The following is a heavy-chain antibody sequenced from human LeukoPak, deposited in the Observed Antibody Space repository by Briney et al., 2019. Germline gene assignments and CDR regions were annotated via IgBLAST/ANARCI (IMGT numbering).Heavy chain of an antibody. CDR2: ISASSGKT. D-gene: IGHD2-21*01. CDR1: GYTFSSHG. Sequence: GASVKVSCKTSGYTFSSHGITWVRQAPGQGLEWRGWISASSGKTNIAQKFQARVTMTTDTSTNTAYMDLRSLRFDDTAVYYCARANCGKTSCYFDIWGQGTKVTVSS. CDR3: ARANCGKTSCYFDI. J-gene: IGHJ3*02. V-gene: IGHV1-18*01.